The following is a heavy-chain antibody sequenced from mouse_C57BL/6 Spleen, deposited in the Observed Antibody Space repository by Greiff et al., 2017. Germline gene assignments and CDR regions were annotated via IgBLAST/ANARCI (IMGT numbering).Heavy chain of an antibody. Sequence: QVQLQQSGPELVKPGASVKISCKASGYAFSSSWMNWVKQRPGKGLEWIGRIYPGDGDTNYNGKFKGKATLTADKSSSTAYMQLSSLTSEDSAVYFCARGGWLGFAYWRQGTLVTVSA. CDR2: IYPGDGDT. J-gene: IGHJ3*01. D-gene: IGHD1-1*02. V-gene: IGHV1-82*01. CDR3: ARGGWLGFAY. CDR1: GYAFSSSW.